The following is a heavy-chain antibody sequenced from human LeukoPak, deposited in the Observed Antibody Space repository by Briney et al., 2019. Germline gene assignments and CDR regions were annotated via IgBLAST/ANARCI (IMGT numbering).Heavy chain of an antibody. J-gene: IGHJ3*02. Sequence: PGGSLRLSCAGSGFTFDDYGMSWVRQAPGKGLEWVSGINWNGGSTGYADSVKGRFTISRDNAKNSLYLQMNSLRAEDTALYYCARPGPDFWSGYYYAFDIWGQGTMVTVSS. CDR3: ARPGPDFWSGYYYAFDI. V-gene: IGHV3-20*04. CDR2: INWNGGST. D-gene: IGHD3-3*01. CDR1: GFTFDDYG.